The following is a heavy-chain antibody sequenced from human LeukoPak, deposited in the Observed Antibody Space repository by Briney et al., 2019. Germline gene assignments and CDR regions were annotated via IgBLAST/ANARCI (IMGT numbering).Heavy chain of an antibody. CDR2: FDPEDGET. D-gene: IGHD2-21*02. V-gene: IGHV1-24*01. CDR3: ATASFTWNVVTATPYMDV. Sequence: GASVKVSCKASGYTFTSYYMHWVRQAPGKGLEWMGGFDPEDGETIYAQKFQGRVTMTEDTSTDTAYMELSSLRSEDTAVYYCATASFTWNVVTATPYMDVWGKGTTVTISS. CDR1: GYTFTSYY. J-gene: IGHJ6*03.